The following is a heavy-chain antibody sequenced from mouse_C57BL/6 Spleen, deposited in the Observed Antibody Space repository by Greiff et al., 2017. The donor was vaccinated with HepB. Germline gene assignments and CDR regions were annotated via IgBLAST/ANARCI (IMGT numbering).Heavy chain of an antibody. D-gene: IGHD1-1*01. J-gene: IGHJ4*01. V-gene: IGHV1-39*01. CDR1: GYSFTDYN. CDR2: INPNYGTT. Sequence: EVKLMESGPELVKPGASVKISCKASGYSFTDYNMNWVKQSNGKSLEWIGVINPNYGTTSYNQKFKGKATLTVDQSSSTAYMQLNSLTSEDSAVYYCARVITTVVGAMDYWGQGTSVTVSS. CDR3: ARVITTVVGAMDY.